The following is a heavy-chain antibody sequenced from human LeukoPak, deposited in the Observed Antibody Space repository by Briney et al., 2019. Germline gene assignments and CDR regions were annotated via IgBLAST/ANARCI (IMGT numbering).Heavy chain of an antibody. J-gene: IGHJ4*02. CDR1: GFTFSSYG. V-gene: IGHV3-23*01. CDR3: VKDRAVYYGSGSYYNVDYFDY. CDR2: ISGSGGST. Sequence: GGSLRLSCAASGFTFSSYGMSWVRQAPGKGLEWVSAISGSGGSTYYADSVKGRFTISRDNSKNTLYLQMNSLRAEDTAVYYCVKDRAVYYGSGSYYNVDYFDYWGQGTLVTVSS. D-gene: IGHD3-10*01.